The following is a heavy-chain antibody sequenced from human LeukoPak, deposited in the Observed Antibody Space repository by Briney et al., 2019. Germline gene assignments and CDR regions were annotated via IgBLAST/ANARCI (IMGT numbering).Heavy chain of an antibody. CDR1: GGSISSYY. D-gene: IGHD3-22*01. J-gene: IGHJ4*02. V-gene: IGHV4-4*07. CDR3: ARGSYYYDSSGYYYDYFDY. CDR2: IYTSGST. Sequence: SETLSLTCTVSGGSISSYYWSWIRQPAGKGLEWIGRIYTSGSTNYIPSLKSRVTMSVDTSKNQFSLKLSSVTAADTAVYYCARGSYYYDSSGYYYDYFDYWGQGTLVTVSS.